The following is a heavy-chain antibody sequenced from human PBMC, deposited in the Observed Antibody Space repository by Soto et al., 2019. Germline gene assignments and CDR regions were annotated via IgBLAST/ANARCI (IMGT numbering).Heavy chain of an antibody. D-gene: IGHD6-19*01. CDR1: GLSITDSEMG. CDR2: IDSSGEK. V-gene: IGHV2-26*01. J-gene: IGHJ5*02. Sequence: QVTLKESGPVLVKPTETLTLRCTVSGLSITDSEMGVSWIRQPPGKALEWLAHIDSSGEKSYRTFRKSRLTSSKDTSKSQIVLIMTNMDPADTATYYCARRHLAVAVSPWFDPWGQGILVTVSS. CDR3: ARRHLAVAVSPWFDP.